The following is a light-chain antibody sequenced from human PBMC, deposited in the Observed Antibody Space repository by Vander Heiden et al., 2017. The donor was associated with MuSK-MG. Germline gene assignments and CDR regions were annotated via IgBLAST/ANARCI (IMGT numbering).Light chain of an antibody. J-gene: IGLJ2*01. V-gene: IGLV1-47*01. CDR1: TSNIGSQY. CDR2: RNS. CDR3: ATWDISLREVV. Sequence: QSVLTHPTSASGTPGQRVTISCSGNTSNIGSQYVFWYQQFPGTAPRLLIYRNSLRPSGVSDRFSGSKSDTSAALVISGLRSEEEATYFCATWDISLREVVFGGGTKLTVL.